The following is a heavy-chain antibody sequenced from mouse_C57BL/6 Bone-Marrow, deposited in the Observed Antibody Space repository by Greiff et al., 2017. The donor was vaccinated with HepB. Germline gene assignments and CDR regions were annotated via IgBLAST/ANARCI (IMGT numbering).Heavy chain of an antibody. CDR2: IDPSDSYT. J-gene: IGHJ2*01. CDR3: ARRTTVVPYYFDY. V-gene: IGHV1-69*01. D-gene: IGHD1-1*01. CDR1: GYTFTSYW. Sequence: VQLHQPGAELVMPGASVKLSCKASGYTFTSYWMHWVKQRPGQGLEWIGEIDPSDSYTNYNQKFKGKSTLTVDKSSSTAYMQLSSLTSEDSAVYYCARRTTVVPYYFDYWGQGTTLTVSS.